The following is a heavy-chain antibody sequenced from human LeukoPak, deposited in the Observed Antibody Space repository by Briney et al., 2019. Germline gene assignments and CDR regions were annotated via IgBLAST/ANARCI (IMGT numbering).Heavy chain of an antibody. Sequence: GGSLRLSCAASGFTFSSYAMSWVRQAPGKGLEWVSTISDSGYYTYYADSVKGRFTISRDNSKNTLHLQMNSLRGEDTAVYYCTKAGLRGDDSHSKLSDYWGQGTLVTVSS. J-gene: IGHJ4*02. V-gene: IGHV3-23*01. D-gene: IGHD2-21*01. CDR3: TKAGLRGDDSHSKLSDY. CDR1: GFTFSSYA. CDR2: ISDSGYYT.